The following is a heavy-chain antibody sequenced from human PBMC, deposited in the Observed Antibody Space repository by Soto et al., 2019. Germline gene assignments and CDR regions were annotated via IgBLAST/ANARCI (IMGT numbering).Heavy chain of an antibody. J-gene: IGHJ6*02. Sequence: GASVKVSCKASGGTFSSYAISWVRQAPGQGLEWMGGIIPIFGTANYAQKFQGRVTITADESTSTAYMELSSLRSEDTAVYYCARRSNYAGNYYYGMDVWGQGTTVTVSS. CDR2: IIPIFGTA. V-gene: IGHV1-69*13. CDR1: GGTFSSYA. CDR3: ARRSNYAGNYYYGMDV. D-gene: IGHD4-4*01.